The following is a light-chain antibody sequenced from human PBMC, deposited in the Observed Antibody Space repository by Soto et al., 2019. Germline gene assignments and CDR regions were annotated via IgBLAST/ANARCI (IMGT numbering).Light chain of an antibody. CDR1: SSDVGSYNQ. V-gene: IGLV2-14*01. Sequence: QSALTQPASVSGSPGQSTTISCTGTSSDVGSYNQVSWYQQHPGRAPRLMIYEVSNRPSGVSNRFSGSKSGNTASLTISGLQAEDEADYYCSSYTTSSTYVFGPGTKLTV. J-gene: IGLJ1*01. CDR3: SSYTTSSTYV. CDR2: EVS.